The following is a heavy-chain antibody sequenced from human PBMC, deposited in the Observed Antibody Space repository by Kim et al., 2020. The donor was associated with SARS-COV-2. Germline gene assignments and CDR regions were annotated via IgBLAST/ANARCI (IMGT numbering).Heavy chain of an antibody. J-gene: IGHJ4*01. Sequence: GGSLRLSCAASGFTFSSYGMHWVRQAPGKGLEWVAVISYDGSNKYYADSVKGRFTISRDNSKNTLYLQMNSLRAEDTAVYYCARGTAHWVPLVPLFDYWG. CDR1: GFTFSSYG. D-gene: IGHD2-8*02. CDR2: ISYDGSNK. CDR3: ARGTAHWVPLVPLFDY. V-gene: IGHV3-33*05.